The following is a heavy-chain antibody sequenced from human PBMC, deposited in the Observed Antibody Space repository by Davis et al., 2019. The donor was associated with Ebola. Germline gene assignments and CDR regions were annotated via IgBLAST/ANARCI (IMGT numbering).Heavy chain of an antibody. J-gene: IGHJ6*03. CDR2: VRYDGSDK. Sequence: PGGSLRLSCAASGFSFSKHFMHWVRQAPGKGLEWVAFVRYDGSDKYYGDSVKGRFTISRDNAKDSLYLQMNSLRAEDTAVYYCARGSRNMDVWGEGTTVTVSS. CDR3: ARGSRNMDV. CDR1: GFSFSKHF. V-gene: IGHV3-30*02.